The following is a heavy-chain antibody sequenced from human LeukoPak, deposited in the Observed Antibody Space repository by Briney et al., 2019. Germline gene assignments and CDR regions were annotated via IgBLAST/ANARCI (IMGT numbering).Heavy chain of an antibody. CDR1: EYSFTDYY. CDR2: INSNSGGT. V-gene: IGHV1-2*02. J-gene: IGHJ4*02. D-gene: IGHD3-22*01. Sequence: ASVKVSCKASEYSFTDYYIHWVRQAPGQGLEWMGWINSNSGGTNSAQKFQVRITLTRDTSISTAYMELSRLRSDDTAVYYCAAGPVYDYFEFWGQGTLVTVSS. CDR3: AAGPVYDYFEF.